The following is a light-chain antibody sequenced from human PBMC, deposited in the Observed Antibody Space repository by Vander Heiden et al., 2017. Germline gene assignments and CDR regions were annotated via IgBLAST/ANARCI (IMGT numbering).Light chain of an antibody. V-gene: IGKV3-20*01. CDR2: GAS. J-gene: IGKJ5*01. Sequence: DIVLTQSPGTLSLSPGERATLSCRASQSVSSSYLAWYQQKPGQAPRLLIYGASTRATGIPDRFSGSGSGTDFTLTISRLEPEDFAVYYCQQYVSSLSITFGQGTRLEIK. CDR1: QSVSSSY. CDR3: QQYVSSLSIT.